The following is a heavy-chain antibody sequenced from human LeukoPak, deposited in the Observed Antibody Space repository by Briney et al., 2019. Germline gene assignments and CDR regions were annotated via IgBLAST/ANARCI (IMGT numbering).Heavy chain of an antibody. V-gene: IGHV3-23*01. Sequence: GGSLRLSCAASGFTLSNFAMTWVRQAPGKGLEWVSVISVSGGSTYYADSVKGRFTISRDNSKNTLYLQMNSLRAEDTAVYYCTSFYETNWGQGTLVTVSS. CDR3: TSFYETN. CDR1: GFTLSNFA. D-gene: IGHD2/OR15-2a*01. CDR2: ISVSGGST. J-gene: IGHJ4*02.